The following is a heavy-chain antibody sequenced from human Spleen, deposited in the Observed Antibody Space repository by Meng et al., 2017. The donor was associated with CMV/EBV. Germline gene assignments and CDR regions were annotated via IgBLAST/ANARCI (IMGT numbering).Heavy chain of an antibody. J-gene: IGHJ5*02. V-gene: IGHV4-34*01. Sequence: LTCAVYGGCFSGFYWSWSRKPPGKGLEWIGDINHSGSTNYNPSLKSRVTISVDTSKNQFSLNLSSVTAADTAVYYCARRDYGGFDPWGQGTLVTVSS. CDR3: ARRDYGGFDP. CDR1: GGCFSGFY. D-gene: IGHD4-17*01. CDR2: INHSGST.